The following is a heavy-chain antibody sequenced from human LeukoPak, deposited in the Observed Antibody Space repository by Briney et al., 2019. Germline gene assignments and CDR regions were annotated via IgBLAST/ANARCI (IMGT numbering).Heavy chain of an antibody. V-gene: IGHV1-69*04. CDR3: ARDLAYHV. CDR2: IIPILGIA. Sequence: SVKASCKASGGTFSSYAISWVRQAPGQGLEWMGRIIPILGIANYAQKFQGRVTITADKSTSTAYMELSSLRSEDTAVYYCARDLAYHVWGQGTTVTVSS. D-gene: IGHD2-21*01. CDR1: GGTFSSYA. J-gene: IGHJ6*02.